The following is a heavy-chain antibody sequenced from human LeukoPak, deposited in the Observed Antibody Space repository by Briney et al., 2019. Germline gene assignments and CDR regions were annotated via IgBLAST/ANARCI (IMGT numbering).Heavy chain of an antibody. CDR2: IIPILGTA. CDR1: GGTFSSYA. Sequence: GASVKVSCKASGGTFSSYAISWVRQAPGQGLEWMGGIIPILGTANYAQKFQGRVTITTDESTSTAYMELSSLRSEDTAVYYGARALMRGTAMAPYNWFDHWGQGTLVTVSS. CDR3: ARALMRGTAMAPYNWFDH. J-gene: IGHJ5*02. V-gene: IGHV1-69*05. D-gene: IGHD5-18*01.